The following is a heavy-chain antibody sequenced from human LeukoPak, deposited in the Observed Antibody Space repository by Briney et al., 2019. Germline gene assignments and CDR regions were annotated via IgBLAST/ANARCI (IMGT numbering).Heavy chain of an antibody. CDR1: GYTFTSYG. V-gene: IGHV1-69*05. CDR2: IIPIFGTA. J-gene: IGHJ4*02. D-gene: IGHD1-26*01. CDR3: ARDSADLYIVGATMLDY. Sequence: GASVKVSCKASGYTFTSYGISWVRQAPGQGLEWMGGIIPIFGTANYAQKFQGRVTITTDESTSTAYMELSSLRSEDTAVYYCARDSADLYIVGATMLDYWDQGTLVTVSS.